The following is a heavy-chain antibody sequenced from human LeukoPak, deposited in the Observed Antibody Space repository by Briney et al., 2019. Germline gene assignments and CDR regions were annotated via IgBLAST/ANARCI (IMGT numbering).Heavy chain of an antibody. Sequence: PGGSLRLSCAASGFTFSSYSMNWVRQAPGKGLEWVSYISSSSSTIYYADSVKGRFTISRDNAKNSLYLQMNSLRAEDTAVYYCARDSVYGGDPYYFDYWGQGTLVTVSS. CDR3: ARDSVYGGDPYYFDY. CDR2: ISSSSSTI. J-gene: IGHJ4*02. V-gene: IGHV3-48*04. D-gene: IGHD3-16*01. CDR1: GFTFSSYS.